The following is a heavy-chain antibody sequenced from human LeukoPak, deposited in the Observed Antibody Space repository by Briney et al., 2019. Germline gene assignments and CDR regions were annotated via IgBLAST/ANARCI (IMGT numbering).Heavy chain of an antibody. CDR2: INHSRVT. D-gene: IGHD3-10*01. CDR3: ARRPMVRGVTRGTGYYYYMDV. J-gene: IGHJ6*03. V-gene: IGHV4-34*01. Sequence: SETLSLTCAVHGESFSGYYWSGIRQPPRKGLQWIGEINHSRVTTYNPSLKSRVTISVDTSKDQFSLKLSSVTAADTAVYYCARRPMVRGVTRGTGYYYYMDVWGKGTTVTVSS. CDR1: GESFSGYY.